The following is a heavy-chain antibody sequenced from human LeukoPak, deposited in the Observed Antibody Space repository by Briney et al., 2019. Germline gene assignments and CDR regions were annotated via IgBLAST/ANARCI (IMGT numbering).Heavy chain of an antibody. CDR2: IYYSGST. Sequence: PSETLSLTCTVSGGSISSYYWSWIRQPPGKGLEWIGYIYYSGSTNYNPSLKSRVTISVDTSKNQFSLKLSSVTAADTAVYYCARHVEYSGSYYGPGAFDIWGQGTMVTVSS. CDR3: ARHVEYSGSYYGPGAFDI. D-gene: IGHD1-26*01. CDR1: GGSISSYY. J-gene: IGHJ3*02. V-gene: IGHV4-59*08.